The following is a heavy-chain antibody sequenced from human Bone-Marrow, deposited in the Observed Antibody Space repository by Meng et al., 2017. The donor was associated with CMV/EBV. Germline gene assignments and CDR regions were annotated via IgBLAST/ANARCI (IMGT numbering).Heavy chain of an antibody. CDR2: IIPLFGTT. Sequence: SVKVSCKASGGIFSSYAINWVRQAPGQGLEWMGGIIPLFGTTNFAQKFQGRVTITTDESTSTAYMELSSLTSEDTAVYYCARVGLPAANNWFDPWGPGTLVTVSS. V-gene: IGHV1-69*05. CDR1: GGIFSSYA. CDR3: ARVGLPAANNWFDP. D-gene: IGHD2-2*01. J-gene: IGHJ5*02.